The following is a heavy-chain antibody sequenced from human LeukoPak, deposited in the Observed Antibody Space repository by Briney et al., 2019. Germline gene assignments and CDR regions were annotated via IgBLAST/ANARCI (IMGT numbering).Heavy chain of an antibody. CDR3: ARVVGVVAATSYNWFDP. CDR2: IYSDDST. D-gene: IGHD2-15*01. Sequence: PGGSLRLSCAASGFTLSSNFITWVRQAPRKGLEWGSIIYSDDSTYYADSVKGRFTISRDNSKNTLYLQMNSLRAEDTAVYYCARVVGVVAATSYNWFDPWGQGTLVTVSS. V-gene: IGHV3-53*01. CDR1: GFTLSSNF. J-gene: IGHJ5*02.